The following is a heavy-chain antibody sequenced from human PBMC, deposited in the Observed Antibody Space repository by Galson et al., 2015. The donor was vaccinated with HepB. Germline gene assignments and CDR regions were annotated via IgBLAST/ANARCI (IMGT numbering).Heavy chain of an antibody. V-gene: IGHV3-49*03. D-gene: IGHD6-6*01. CDR1: GFTFGDYA. CDR3: TRDMPVSSFVPLKNYYYYYYYMDV. J-gene: IGHJ6*03. Sequence: SLRLSCAASGFTFGDYAMSWFRQAPGKGLEWVGFIRSKAYGGTTEYAASVKGRFTISRDDSKSIAYLQMNSLKTEDTAVYYCTRDMPVSSFVPLKNYYYYYYYMDVWGKGTTVTVSS. CDR2: IRSKAYGGTT.